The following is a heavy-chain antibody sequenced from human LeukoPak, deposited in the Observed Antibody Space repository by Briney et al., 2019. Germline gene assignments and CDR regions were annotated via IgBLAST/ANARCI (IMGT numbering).Heavy chain of an antibody. Sequence: PGGSLRLSCAASGFIFSSYGMHWVRQAPGKGLEWVSAIGGSGGSTYYADSVKGRFSIPRDDSKNTLYLQMNSLRAEDSAVYYCAKFTRTLVRGALVNWGQGTLVTVSS. V-gene: IGHV3-23*01. D-gene: IGHD3-10*01. CDR1: GFIFSSYG. CDR2: IGGSGGST. CDR3: AKFTRTLVRGALVN. J-gene: IGHJ4*02.